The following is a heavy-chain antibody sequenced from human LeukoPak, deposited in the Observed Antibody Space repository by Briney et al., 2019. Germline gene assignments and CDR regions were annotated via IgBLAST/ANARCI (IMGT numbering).Heavy chain of an antibody. CDR3: AREGIADY. CDR2: ISNSGSTI. Sequence: PGGSLRLSCAASGFTFSCHDMNWVRQAPGKGLEWVSYISNSGSTISYADSVKGRLTISRDNAKNSLYLQMNSLRAEDTAVYYCAREGIADYWGQGTLVTVSS. CDR1: GFTFSCHD. J-gene: IGHJ4*02. V-gene: IGHV3-48*03. D-gene: IGHD3-10*01.